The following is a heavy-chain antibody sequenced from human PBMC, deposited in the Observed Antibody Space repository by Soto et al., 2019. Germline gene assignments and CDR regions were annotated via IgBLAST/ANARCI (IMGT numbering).Heavy chain of an antibody. J-gene: IGHJ6*02. CDR2: ISYDGSNK. CDR3: AKTYYDFWSGYYTRALGPYYYYGMDV. D-gene: IGHD3-3*01. CDR1: GFTFSSYG. Sequence: HPGGSLRLSCAASGFTFSSYGMHWVRQAPGKGLEWVAVISYDGSNKYYAGSVKGRFTISGDNSKNTLYLQMNSLRAEDTAVYYCAKTYYDFWSGYYTRALGPYYYYGMDVWGQGTTVTVSS. V-gene: IGHV3-30*18.